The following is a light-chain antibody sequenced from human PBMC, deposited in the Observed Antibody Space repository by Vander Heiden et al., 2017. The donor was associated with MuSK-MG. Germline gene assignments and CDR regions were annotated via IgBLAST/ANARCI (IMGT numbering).Light chain of an antibody. CDR2: DVT. Sequence: QSALTQPASVSGSPGQSITISCTGTSRAVGGYNYVSWYQQHPDKAPKLIIFDVTNRPSGVSSRVSGSKSANTASLTISGLQAGDEADYYCSSYTSSSSLVVFGGGTKLTV. CDR1: SRAVGGYNY. CDR3: SSYTSSSSLVV. V-gene: IGLV2-14*01. J-gene: IGLJ2*01.